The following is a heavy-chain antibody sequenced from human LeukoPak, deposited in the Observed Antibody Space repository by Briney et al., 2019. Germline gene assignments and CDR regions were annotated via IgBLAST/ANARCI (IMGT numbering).Heavy chain of an antibody. D-gene: IGHD6-6*01. V-gene: IGHV3-21*01. CDR3: ASVRFEYSTMDV. J-gene: IGHJ6*04. CDR1: GFTFSSYS. Sequence: GGSLRLSCAASGFTFSSYSMNWVRQAPGKGLEWVSSITSSGRYIYYADSVKGRFTISRDNAENSLYLQMNSLRAEDTAVYYCASVRFEYSTMDVWGKGTTVTVSS. CDR2: ITSSGRYI.